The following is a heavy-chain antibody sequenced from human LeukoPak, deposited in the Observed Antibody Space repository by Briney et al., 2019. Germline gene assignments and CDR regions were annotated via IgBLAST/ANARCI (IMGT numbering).Heavy chain of an antibody. V-gene: IGHV3-15*01. CDR3: TTGRGGFDI. CDR2: IRSKTDGGTT. CDR1: GFTFSIAW. Sequence: AGGSLRLSCAASGFTFSIAWMSWVRQAPGKGLEWVGRIRSKTDGGTTDYAAPVKGRFTISRDDPKNTPYLQMNSLKTEDTALYYCTTGRGGFDIWGQGTMVTVSS. J-gene: IGHJ3*02. D-gene: IGHD3-10*01.